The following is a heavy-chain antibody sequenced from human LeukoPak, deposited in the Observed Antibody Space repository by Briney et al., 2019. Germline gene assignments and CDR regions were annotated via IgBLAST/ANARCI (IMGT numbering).Heavy chain of an antibody. Sequence: GGSLRLSCAASGFTFSSYAMSWVRQAPGKGLEAPGKGLELVSAIVGSSTHYADSVKGRFTISRDNSKNTLYLQMNSLRAEDTAVYYCTKDEPGSSWFNWGQGTLVTVSS. CDR3: TKDEPGSSWFN. CDR2: IVGSST. CDR1: GFTFSSYA. D-gene: IGHD6-13*01. J-gene: IGHJ4*02. V-gene: IGHV3-23*01.